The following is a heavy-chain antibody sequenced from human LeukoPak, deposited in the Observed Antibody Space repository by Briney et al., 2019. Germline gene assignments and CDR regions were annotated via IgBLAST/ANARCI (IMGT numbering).Heavy chain of an antibody. CDR2: IYHSGST. V-gene: IGHV4-4*02. CDR3: ARLKQWGVGPPYRNEYGDSSFLRPDAFDI. J-gene: IGHJ3*02. D-gene: IGHD4-17*01. CDR1: GGSISSSNW. Sequence: SETLSLTCAVSGGSISSSNWWSWVRQPPGKGLEWIGEIYHSGSTNYNPSLKSRVTILVDNSKNQFSLKLSSVTSADTAVYYSARLKQWGVGPPYRNEYGDSSFLRPDAFDIWSQGTMVTVSS.